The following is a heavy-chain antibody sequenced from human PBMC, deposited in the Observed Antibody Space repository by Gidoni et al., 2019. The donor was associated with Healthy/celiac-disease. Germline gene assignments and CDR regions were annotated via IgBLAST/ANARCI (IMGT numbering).Heavy chain of an antibody. CDR1: GGSFSGYY. CDR2: INHSGSP. Sequence: QVQLQQWGAGLLKPSETLSLTCAVYGGSFSGYYWSWIRQPPGKGLEWIGEINHSGSPNYNPSLKSRVTISVDTSKNQFSLKLSSVTAADTAVYYCARGMTTVVTPSRRIFDLWGRGTLVTVSS. CDR3: ARGMTTVVTPSRRIFDL. J-gene: IGHJ2*01. D-gene: IGHD4-17*01. V-gene: IGHV4-34*01.